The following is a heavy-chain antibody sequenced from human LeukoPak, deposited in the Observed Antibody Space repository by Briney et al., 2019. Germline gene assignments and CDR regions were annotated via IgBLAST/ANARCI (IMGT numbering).Heavy chain of an antibody. V-gene: IGHV4-61*02. J-gene: IGHJ4*02. CDR1: GGSISSGSYY. CDR3: ARGHNWNYDY. D-gene: IGHD1-7*01. CDR2: IYTSGST. Sequence: SETLSLTCTVSGGSISSGSYYWNWIRQPAGKGLEWIGRIYTSGSTNYNPSLKSRVTMSVDTSKNQFSLKLSSVTAADTAVYYCARGHNWNYDYWGQGTLVTVSS.